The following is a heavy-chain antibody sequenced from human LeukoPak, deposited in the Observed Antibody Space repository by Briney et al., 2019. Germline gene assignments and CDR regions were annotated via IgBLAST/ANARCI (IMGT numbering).Heavy chain of an antibody. CDR2: INHSGST. D-gene: IGHD5-18*01. CDR1: GGSFSGYY. Sequence: SETLSLTCAVYGGSFSGYYWSWIRQPPGKGLEWIGEINHSGSTNYNPSLKSRVTISVDKSKNQFSLKLSSVTAADTAVYYCARDLSYGLDYWGQGTLVTVSS. J-gene: IGHJ4*02. CDR3: ARDLSYGLDY. V-gene: IGHV4-34*01.